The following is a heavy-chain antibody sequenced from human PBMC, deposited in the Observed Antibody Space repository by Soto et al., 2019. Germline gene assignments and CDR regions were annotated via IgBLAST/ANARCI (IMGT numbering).Heavy chain of an antibody. CDR1: GYTFTSYG. Sequence: ASVKVSCKASGYTFTSYGISWVRQAPGQGLEWMGWISAYNGNTNYAQKLQGRVTMTTDTSTSTAYMELRSLRSDDMAVYYCARERTIFGVVSMSDPWGQGTLVTVSS. J-gene: IGHJ5*02. V-gene: IGHV1-18*03. CDR2: ISAYNGNT. CDR3: ARERTIFGVVSMSDP. D-gene: IGHD3-3*01.